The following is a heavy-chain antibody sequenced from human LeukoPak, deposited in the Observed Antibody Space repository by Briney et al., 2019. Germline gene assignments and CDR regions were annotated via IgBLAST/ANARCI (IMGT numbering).Heavy chain of an antibody. CDR3: ARGAWSGSYSGAPFYFDY. D-gene: IGHD1-26*01. CDR1: GYTFTSYY. CDR2: INPSGGST. Sequence: ASVKVSCKASGYTFTSYYMHWVRQAPGQGLEWMGIINPSGGSTSYAQKFQGRVTMTRGMSTSTVYMELSSLRSEDTAVYYCARGAWSGSYSGAPFYFDYWGQGTLVTVSS. J-gene: IGHJ4*02. V-gene: IGHV1-46*01.